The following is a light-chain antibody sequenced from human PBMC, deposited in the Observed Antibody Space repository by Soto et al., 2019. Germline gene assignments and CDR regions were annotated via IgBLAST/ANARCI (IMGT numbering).Light chain of an antibody. J-gene: IGLJ1*01. CDR3: SSYRKSNTLV. V-gene: IGLV2-14*01. CDR2: DVT. CDR1: SSDVGTYYY. Sequence: QSVLTQPASVSGSPGQSITISCTGTSSDVGTYYYVSWYQHHPGKAPKLIISDVTSRPSGVSSRFSGSKSGNTASLTISGLQPEDEAVYYCSSYRKSNTLVVGTGTKLTVL.